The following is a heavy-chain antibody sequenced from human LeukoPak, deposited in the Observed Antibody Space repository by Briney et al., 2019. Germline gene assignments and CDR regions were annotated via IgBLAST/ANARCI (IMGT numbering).Heavy chain of an antibody. V-gene: IGHV1-18*01. J-gene: IGHJ4*02. CDR3: ARDGYYYDSSGYYYGY. CDR1: GYTFTSYG. D-gene: IGHD3-22*01. Sequence: ASVKVSCKASGYTFTSYGISWVRQAPGQGLEWMGWISAYNGNTNYAQKLQGRVTMITDTSTSTAYMELRSLRSDDTAVYYCARDGYYYDSSGYYYGYWGQGTLVTVSS. CDR2: ISAYNGNT.